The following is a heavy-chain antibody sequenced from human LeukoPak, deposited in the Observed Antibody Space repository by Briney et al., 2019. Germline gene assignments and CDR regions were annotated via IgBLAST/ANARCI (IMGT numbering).Heavy chain of an antibody. CDR3: AKDGIEGELLMAMWY. V-gene: IGHV3-23*01. J-gene: IGHJ4*02. CDR2: IGGSGGST. Sequence: GGSLTLPCAASGYTYSSYAMRWVREAPGEGREWVSYIGGSGGSTYYAGCVKGRFTISRDNSKNTLDLQINSPRAGYTAVYDCAKDGIEGELLMAMWYWGQGTLVTVSS. D-gene: IGHD1-26*01. CDR1: GYTYSSYA.